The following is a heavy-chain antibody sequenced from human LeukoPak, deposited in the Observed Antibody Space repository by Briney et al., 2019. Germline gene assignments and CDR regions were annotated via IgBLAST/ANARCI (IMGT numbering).Heavy chain of an antibody. CDR1: GGSISSSSYY. CDR3: ARDYGDAGYFDL. CDR2: IYYGGST. V-gene: IGHV4-39*02. J-gene: IGHJ2*01. Sequence: SETLSLTCTVSGGSISSSSYYWGWIRQPPGKGLEWIGSIYYGGSTYYNPSLKSRVTISVDTSKNQFSLKLSSVTAADTAVYYCARDYGDAGYFDLWGRGTLVTVSS. D-gene: IGHD4-17*01.